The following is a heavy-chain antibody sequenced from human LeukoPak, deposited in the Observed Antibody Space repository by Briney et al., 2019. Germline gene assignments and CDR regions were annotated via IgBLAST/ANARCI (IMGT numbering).Heavy chain of an antibody. CDR1: GFTFSSYA. Sequence: GGSLRLSCAASGFTFSSYAMSWVRQAPGKGLEWVSAISGSGGSTYYADSVKGRFTISRDNSKNTLYLQMNSLRAEDTAVYYCAKDKPISSGWPYYFDYWGQGTLVTVSS. D-gene: IGHD6-19*01. V-gene: IGHV3-23*01. J-gene: IGHJ4*02. CDR3: AKDKPISSGWPYYFDY. CDR2: ISGSGGST.